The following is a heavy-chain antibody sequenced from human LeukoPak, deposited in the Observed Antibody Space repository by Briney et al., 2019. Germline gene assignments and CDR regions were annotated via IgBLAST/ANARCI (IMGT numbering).Heavy chain of an antibody. J-gene: IGHJ4*02. CDR1: GFTFSNAW. CDR2: IKSKTDGGTT. V-gene: IGHV3-15*01. D-gene: IGHD5-18*01. Sequence: PGGSLRLSCAASGFTFSNAWMSWVRQAPGKGLEWVGRIKSKTDGGTTDYAAPVKGRFTISRDDSKNTLYLQMNSLKAADTAVYYCTTDQDSYGLGYWGQGTLVTVSS. CDR3: TTDQDSYGLGY.